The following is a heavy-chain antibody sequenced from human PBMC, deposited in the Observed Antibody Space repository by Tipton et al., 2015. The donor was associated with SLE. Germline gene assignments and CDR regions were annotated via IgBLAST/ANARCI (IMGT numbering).Heavy chain of an antibody. CDR1: GGSYSHYS. V-gene: IGHV4-59*01. CDR2: LYNSGST. J-gene: IGHJ3*01. D-gene: IGHD5-18*01. Sequence: TLSLTCAIYGGSYSHYSWSWVRQPPGKALEWIGHLYNSGSTNSNPSLKSRVTISVDTSKNQISLKLKSLTPADTAVYYCARGGHIYGFEAFDVWGQGTMVTVSS. CDR3: ARGGHIYGFEAFDV.